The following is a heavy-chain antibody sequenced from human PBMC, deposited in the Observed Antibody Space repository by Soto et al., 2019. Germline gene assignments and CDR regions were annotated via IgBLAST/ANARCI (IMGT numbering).Heavy chain of an antibody. CDR3: ARSPLVRGVGFDY. CDR1: GGSISSSNW. V-gene: IGHV4-4*02. Sequence: QVQLQESGPGLVKPSGTLSLSCAVSGGSISSSNWWTWVRQPPGKGLEWIGEIFHSGSTNYNPSLKSRVTISLDKSKNQFSLSLSSVTAADTAVYYCARSPLVRGVGFDYWGQGTLVTVSS. J-gene: IGHJ4*02. CDR2: IFHSGST. D-gene: IGHD3-10*01.